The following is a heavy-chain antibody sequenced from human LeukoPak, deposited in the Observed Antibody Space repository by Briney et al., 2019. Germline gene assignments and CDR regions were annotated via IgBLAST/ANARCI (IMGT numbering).Heavy chain of an antibody. CDR1: GGSISSSSYY. J-gene: IGHJ4*02. Sequence: SETLSLTCTVSGGSISSSSYYWGWIRQPPGKGLEWIGSIYYSGSTYYNPSLKSRVTISVDTSKNQFSLKLSSVTAADTAVYYCARVRPSGWSGPHIDYWGQGTLVTVSS. V-gene: IGHV4-39*07. CDR2: IYYSGST. CDR3: ARVRPSGWSGPHIDY. D-gene: IGHD6-19*01.